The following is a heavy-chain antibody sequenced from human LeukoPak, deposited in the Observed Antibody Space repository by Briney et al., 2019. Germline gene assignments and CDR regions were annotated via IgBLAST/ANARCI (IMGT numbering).Heavy chain of an antibody. CDR3: ATDTIFGVVNDY. J-gene: IGHJ4*02. V-gene: IGHV1-2*02. D-gene: IGHD3-3*01. CDR2: INPNSGGT. Sequence: ASVKVSCKASGYTFTGYYMHWVRQAPGQGLEWMGWINPNSGGTNYAQKFQGRVTMTRDTSISTAYMELSRLRSDDTAVYYCATDTIFGVVNDYWGQRTLVTVSS. CDR1: GYTFTGYY.